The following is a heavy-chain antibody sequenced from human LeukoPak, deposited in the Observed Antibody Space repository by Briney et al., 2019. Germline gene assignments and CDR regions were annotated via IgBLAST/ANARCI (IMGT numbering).Heavy chain of an antibody. Sequence: ASVKVSXKASGYTFTGYYMHWVRQAPGQGLEWMGRINPNSGGTNYAQKFQGRVTMTRDTSISTAYMELSRLRSDDTAVYYCAREEQLVRGGNWFDPWGQGTLVTVSS. CDR1: GYTFTGYY. J-gene: IGHJ5*02. D-gene: IGHD6-13*01. V-gene: IGHV1-2*06. CDR2: INPNSGGT. CDR3: AREEQLVRGGNWFDP.